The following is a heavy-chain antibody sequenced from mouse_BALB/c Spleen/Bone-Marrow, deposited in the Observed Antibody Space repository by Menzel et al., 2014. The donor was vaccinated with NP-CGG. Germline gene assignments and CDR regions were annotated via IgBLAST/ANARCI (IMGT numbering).Heavy chain of an antibody. D-gene: IGHD2-1*01. CDR3: ARSWVNYFDY. Sequence: EVQLQESGPELEEPGASVKISCKASGYSFTGYNMNWVKQSNGKSLEWIGNIDPYSGGTSYNQKFKGKATLTVDKSSSTAYMQLKSLTSEDSAVYYCARSWVNYFDYWGQGTTLTVSS. CDR1: GYSFTGYN. V-gene: IGHV1-39*01. CDR2: IDPYSGGT. J-gene: IGHJ2*01.